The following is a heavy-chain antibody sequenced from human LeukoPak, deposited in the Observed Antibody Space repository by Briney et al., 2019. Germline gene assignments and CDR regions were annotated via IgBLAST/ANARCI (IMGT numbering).Heavy chain of an antibody. D-gene: IGHD3-3*01. V-gene: IGHV4-61*02. Sequence: SQTLSLTCTVSGGSISSGSYYWSWIRQPAGKGLEWIGRIYTSGSTNYNPSLKSRVTISVDTSKNQFSLKLSSVTAADTAVYYCAREEEYYDFWSGYSAAPFDYWGQGTLVTVSS. CDR2: IYTSGST. CDR3: AREEEYYDFWSGYSAAPFDY. CDR1: GGSISSGSYY. J-gene: IGHJ4*02.